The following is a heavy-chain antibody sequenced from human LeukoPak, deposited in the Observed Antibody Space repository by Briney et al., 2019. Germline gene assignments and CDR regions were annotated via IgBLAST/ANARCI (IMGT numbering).Heavy chain of an antibody. CDR3: ARGNVLRYFDWLSYDAFDI. J-gene: IGHJ3*02. CDR1: GYIFTYYY. Sequence: ASVKVSCKASGYIFTYYYIHWVRQAPGQGLEWMGLINPNSGYTAYAQNFQDRVTMTVDTSISTAYMELSRLRSDDTAVYYCARGNVLRYFDWLSYDAFDIWGQGTMVTVSS. CDR2: INPNSGYT. V-gene: IGHV1-2*02. D-gene: IGHD3-9*01.